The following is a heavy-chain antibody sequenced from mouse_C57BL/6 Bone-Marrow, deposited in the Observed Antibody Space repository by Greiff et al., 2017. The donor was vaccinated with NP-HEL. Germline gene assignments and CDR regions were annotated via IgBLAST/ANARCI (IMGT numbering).Heavy chain of an antibody. D-gene: IGHD1-1*01. CDR1: GFSLTSYG. V-gene: IGHV2-2*01. J-gene: IGHJ1*03. CDR3: ASYYGTRYWYFDV. CDR2: IWSGGST. Sequence: VQLQQSGPGLVQPSQCLSITCTVSGFSLTSYGVHWVRQSPGKGLEWLGVIWSGGSTDYNAAFISRLIISKDNSKSQVFFKMNSLQADDTAIYYCASYYGTRYWYFDVWGTGTTVTVSS.